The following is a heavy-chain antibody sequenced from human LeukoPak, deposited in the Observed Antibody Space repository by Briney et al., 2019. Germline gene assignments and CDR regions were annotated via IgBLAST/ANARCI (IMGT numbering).Heavy chain of an antibody. D-gene: IGHD3-16*01. V-gene: IGHV3-23*01. Sequence: GGSLRLSCAASGFTFSSYAMSWVRQAPGKGLEWVSAISSGGGSTYYADSVKGRFTISRDNSNNTLYLQMNSLTAEDTAVYYCAKAKGGYYFDYWGQGTLVTVSS. CDR3: AKAKGGYYFDY. CDR1: GFTFSSYA. J-gene: IGHJ4*02. CDR2: ISSGGGST.